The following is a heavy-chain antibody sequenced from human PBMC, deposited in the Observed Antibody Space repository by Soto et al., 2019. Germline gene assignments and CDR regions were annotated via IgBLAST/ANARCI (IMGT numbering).Heavy chain of an antibody. J-gene: IGHJ3*02. D-gene: IGHD3-22*01. CDR2: INPSGGST. CDR3: ARDRSGYYASRGYPAAFDI. Sequence: GSSVKVSWKAAGDTFTSCCMHWVRQAPGQGLEWMGIINPSGGSTSYAQKFQGRVTMTRDTSTSTVYMELSSLRSEDTAVYYSARDRSGYYASRGYPAAFDIWG. CDR1: GDTFTSCC. V-gene: IGHV1-46*01.